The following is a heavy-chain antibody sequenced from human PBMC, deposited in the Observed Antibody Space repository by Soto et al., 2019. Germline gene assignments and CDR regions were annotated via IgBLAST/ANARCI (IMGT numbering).Heavy chain of an antibody. Sequence: ASVKVSCKASGYTFTSYDINWVRQATGQGLEWMGWMNPNRGNTGYAQKFQGRVTMTRNTSISTAYMELSSLRSEDTAVYYCARGLEVNYDILTGLSRLPDYWGQGTLVTVSS. V-gene: IGHV1-8*01. CDR3: ARGLEVNYDILTGLSRLPDY. CDR2: MNPNRGNT. CDR1: GYTFTSYD. J-gene: IGHJ4*02. D-gene: IGHD3-9*01.